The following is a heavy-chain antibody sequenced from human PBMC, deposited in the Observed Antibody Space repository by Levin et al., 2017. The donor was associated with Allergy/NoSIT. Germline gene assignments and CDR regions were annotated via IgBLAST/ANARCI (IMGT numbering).Heavy chain of an antibody. J-gene: IGHJ4*02. CDR2: LHSSGTT. D-gene: IGHD4-23*01. Sequence: SETLSLTCTVSGESISSFSWSWIRQPAGRGLVWIGRLHSSGTTNYNSARKNRVTMSGDTSKTPFSLALRSATAAATATYYCAGNSHIIGFDYWGPGALVTVSS. CDR3: AGNSHIIGFDY. CDR1: GESISSFS. V-gene: IGHV4-4*07.